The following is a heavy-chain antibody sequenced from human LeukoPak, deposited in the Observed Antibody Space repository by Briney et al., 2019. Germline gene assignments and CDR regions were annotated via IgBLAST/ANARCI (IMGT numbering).Heavy chain of an antibody. CDR2: IYYSGST. V-gene: IGHV4-59*01. J-gene: IGHJ5*02. Sequence: SETLSLTCTVSGGSISSYYWSWIRQPPGKGLEWIGYIYYSGSTNYNPSLKSRVTISVDTSKNQFSLKLSSVTAADTAVYYCARGGDFWSGYYPYNWFDPWGQGTVVTVSS. CDR3: ARGGDFWSGYYPYNWFDP. D-gene: IGHD3-3*01. CDR1: GGSISSYY.